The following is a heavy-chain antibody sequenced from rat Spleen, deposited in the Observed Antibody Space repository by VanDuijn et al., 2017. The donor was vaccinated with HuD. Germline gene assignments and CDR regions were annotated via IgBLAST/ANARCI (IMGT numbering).Heavy chain of an antibody. Sequence: EVQLQESGPGLVKPSQSLSLTCSVTFSSITSSYRWSWVRKFPGNKLEWMGYIDSAGSTNYNPSLKSRISITRDTSKNQFFLQVNSVTTEDTATYYCARRHYWYTDYFDYWGQGVMVTVSS. CDR3: ARRHYWYTDYFDY. V-gene: IGHV3-3*01. CDR2: IDSAGST. CDR1: FSSITSSYR. J-gene: IGHJ2*01. D-gene: IGHD1-11*01.